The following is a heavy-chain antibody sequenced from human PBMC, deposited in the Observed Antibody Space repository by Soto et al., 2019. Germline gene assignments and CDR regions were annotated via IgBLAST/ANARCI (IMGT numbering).Heavy chain of an antibody. CDR1: GYSISSSNC. Sequence: QVQLQESGPGLVKPSDTLSLNCAVSGYSISSSNCWGWIRQPPGKGLEWIGYIYYSGTTYYNPSLKGRVTMSVGTSKNQFSLKLISVTAVDTAVYYCARRDIKCPIDYWGQGTLVTVSS. J-gene: IGHJ4*02. V-gene: IGHV4-28*01. CDR2: IYYSGTT. CDR3: ARRDIKCPIDY. D-gene: IGHD2-15*01.